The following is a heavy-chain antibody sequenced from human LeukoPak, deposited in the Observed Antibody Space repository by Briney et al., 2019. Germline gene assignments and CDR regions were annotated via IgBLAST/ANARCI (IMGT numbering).Heavy chain of an antibody. D-gene: IGHD4-17*01. CDR3: AKDVDYGDLGEYFQH. J-gene: IGHJ1*01. CDR1: GFTFSSYA. Sequence: GGSLRLSCAASGFTFSSYAMHWVRQAPGKGLEWVAVISYDGSNKYYADSVKGRFTISRDNSKNTLYLQMNSLRAEDTAVYYCAKDVDYGDLGEYFQHWGQGTLVTVSS. V-gene: IGHV3-30*04. CDR2: ISYDGSNK.